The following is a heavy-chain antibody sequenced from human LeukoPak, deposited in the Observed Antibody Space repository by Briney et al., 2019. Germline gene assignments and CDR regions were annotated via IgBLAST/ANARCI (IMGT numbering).Heavy chain of an antibody. CDR3: AASYCGGDCYYPTLIDY. V-gene: IGHV3-7*01. CDR1: GFTFSSYW. CDR2: IKQDGSEK. J-gene: IGHJ4*02. D-gene: IGHD2-21*02. Sequence: GGSLRLSCAASGFTFSSYWMSWVRQAPGKGLEWVANIKQDGSEKYYVDSVKGRFTISRDNAKNSLYLQMNSLRAEDTAVYYCAASYCGGDCYYPTLIDYWGQGTLVTVSS.